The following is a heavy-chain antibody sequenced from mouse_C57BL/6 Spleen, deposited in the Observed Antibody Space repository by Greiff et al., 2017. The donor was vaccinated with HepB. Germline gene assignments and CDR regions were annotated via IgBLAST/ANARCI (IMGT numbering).Heavy chain of an antibody. Sequence: QVQLQQPGAELVKPGASVKLSCKASGYTFTSYWMHWVKQRPGQGLEWIGMIHPNSGSTNYNEKFKSQDTMTVDKSSRTGYMQLSSLTSEDSAVDDCAREDYGNDVDYWGQGTTLTVSS. CDR3: AREDYGNDVDY. CDR2: IHPNSGST. CDR1: GYTFTSYW. V-gene: IGHV1-64*01. J-gene: IGHJ2*01. D-gene: IGHD2-1*01.